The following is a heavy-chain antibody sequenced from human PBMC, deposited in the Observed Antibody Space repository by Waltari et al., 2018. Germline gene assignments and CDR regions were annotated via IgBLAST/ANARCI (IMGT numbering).Heavy chain of an antibody. CDR2: IYYSGST. CDR1: GGSISSSSYY. D-gene: IGHD3-16*01. Sequence: QLQLQESGPGLVKPSETLSLTCTVSGGSISSSSYYWGWIRQPPGKGLEWIGSIYYSGSTYYNPSLKSRVTISVDTSKNQFSLKLSAVTAADTAVYYCARAEGGQSWFDPWGQGTLVIVSS. CDR3: ARAEGGQSWFDP. V-gene: IGHV4-39*07. J-gene: IGHJ5*02.